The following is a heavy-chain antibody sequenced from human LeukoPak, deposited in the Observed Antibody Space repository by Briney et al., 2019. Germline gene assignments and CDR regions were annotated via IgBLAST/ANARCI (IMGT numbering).Heavy chain of an antibody. CDR3: TLYDSSGYYPEL. V-gene: IGHV4-59*01. Sequence: SETLSLTCTVSGGSISSYYWNWIRQPPGKGLEWIGYIYYSGSTNYNPSLKSRVTISVDTSKNQFSLKLSSVTAADTAVYYCTLYDSSGYYPELWGQGTLVTVSS. CDR2: IYYSGST. D-gene: IGHD3-22*01. CDR1: GGSISSYY. J-gene: IGHJ4*02.